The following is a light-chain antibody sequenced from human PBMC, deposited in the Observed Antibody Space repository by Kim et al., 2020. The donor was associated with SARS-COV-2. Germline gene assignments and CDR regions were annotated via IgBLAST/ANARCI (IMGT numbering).Light chain of an antibody. V-gene: IGLV3-19*01. CDR1: SLRSYY. CDR3: NSRDSSGNREV. CDR2: GKN. Sequence: ALGQTGRITCQGDSLRSYYASWYQQKPGQAPVLVIYGKNNRPSGIPDRFAGSSSGNTASLTITGAQAEDEADYYCNSRDSSGNREVFGGGTQLTVL. J-gene: IGLJ3*02.